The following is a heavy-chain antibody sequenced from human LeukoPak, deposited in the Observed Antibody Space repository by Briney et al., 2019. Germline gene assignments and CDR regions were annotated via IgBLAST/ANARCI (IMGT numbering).Heavy chain of an antibody. CDR3: ARGHPVWQHYYYYYMDV. V-gene: IGHV4-34*01. Sequence: SETLSLTCAVYGGSFSGCYWSWIRQPPGKGLEWIGEINHSGSTNYNPSLKSRVTISVDTSKNQFSLKLSSVTAADTAVYYCARGHPVWQHYYYYYMDVWGKGTTVTVSS. CDR2: INHSGST. CDR1: GGSFSGCY. J-gene: IGHJ6*03. D-gene: IGHD3-16*01.